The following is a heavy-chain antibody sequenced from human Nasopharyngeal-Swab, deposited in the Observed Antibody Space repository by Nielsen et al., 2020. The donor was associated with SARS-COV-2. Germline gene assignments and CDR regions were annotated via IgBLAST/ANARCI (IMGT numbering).Heavy chain of an antibody. V-gene: IGHV5-51*01. Sequence: GGSLRLSCKGSGYSFTSHWIGWVRQMPGKGLEWMGIIYPGDSDTRYSPSFQGQVTISADKSISTAYLQWSSLKASDTAMYYCARGLIAAAGIFDYWGQGTLVTVSS. CDR1: GYSFTSHW. CDR2: IYPGDSDT. J-gene: IGHJ4*02. D-gene: IGHD6-13*01. CDR3: ARGLIAAAGIFDY.